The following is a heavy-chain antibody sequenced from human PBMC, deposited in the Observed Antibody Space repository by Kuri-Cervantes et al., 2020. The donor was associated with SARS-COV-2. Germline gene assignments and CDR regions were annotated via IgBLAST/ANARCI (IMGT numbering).Heavy chain of an antibody. J-gene: IGHJ5*02. V-gene: IGHV4-39*01. CDR3: ARHTIYCSSTSCYEARFDP. CDR1: GGSIAISSSD. D-gene: IGHD2-2*01. Sequence: SETMSPTCTLAGGSIAISSSDWGWIREPPGKGLEWIGSIYYIGSTYYNPSLKSRVTISVDTSKSQFSLKLSSVTAADTAVYYCARHTIYCSSTSCYEARFDPWGQGTLVTVSS. CDR2: IYYIGST.